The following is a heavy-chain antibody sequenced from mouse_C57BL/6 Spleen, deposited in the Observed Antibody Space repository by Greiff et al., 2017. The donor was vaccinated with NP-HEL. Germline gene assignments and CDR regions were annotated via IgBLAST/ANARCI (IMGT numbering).Heavy chain of an antibody. CDR1: GFSLTSYG. CDR2: IWGVGST. Sequence: VKLVESGPGLVAPSQSLSITCTVSGFSLTSYGVDWVRQSPGKGLEWLGVIWGVGSTNYNSALKSRLSISKDNAKSQVFLKMNSLQTDDTAMYYCALGSSYGYFDVWGTGTTVTVSS. D-gene: IGHD1-1*01. V-gene: IGHV2-6*01. CDR3: ALGSSYGYFDV. J-gene: IGHJ1*03.